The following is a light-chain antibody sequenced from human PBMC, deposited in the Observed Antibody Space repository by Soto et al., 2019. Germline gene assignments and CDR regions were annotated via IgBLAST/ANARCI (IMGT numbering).Light chain of an antibody. CDR2: KGT. CDR1: RDYVGAYNS. J-gene: IGLJ1*01. Sequence: SAREQPAYVSRPPGQSSTIPRTATRDYVGAYNSVCWYQQLPHKAPQVILYKGTQRPSGASSRFSGSTSGNAASLTISGLQADDEADYFCCYSAPESTYVFGTGTKVTV. V-gene: IGLV2-23*01. CDR3: CYSAPESTYV.